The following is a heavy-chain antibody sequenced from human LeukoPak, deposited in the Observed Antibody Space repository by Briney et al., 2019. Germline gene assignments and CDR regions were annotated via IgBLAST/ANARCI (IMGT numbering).Heavy chain of an antibody. Sequence: SETLSLTCTVSGGSISSGDYSWSWIRQPPGKGLEWIGYIYYSGSTYYNPSLKSRVTISVDTSKNQFSLKLSSVTAADTAVYYCAREDCSGGSCYLLQGPDSFDIWGQGTMVTVSS. CDR2: IYYSGST. CDR1: GGSISSGDYS. V-gene: IGHV4-30-4*01. CDR3: AREDCSGGSCYLLQGPDSFDI. J-gene: IGHJ3*02. D-gene: IGHD2-15*01.